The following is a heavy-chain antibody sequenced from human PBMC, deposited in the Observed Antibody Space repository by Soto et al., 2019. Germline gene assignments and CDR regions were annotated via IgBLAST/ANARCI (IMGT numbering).Heavy chain of an antibody. V-gene: IGHV3-30*03. CDR2: IGRDGSAK. Sequence: QVQLVESGGAVVQPGRSLRLSCAASGFTFGAYGMHWVRQSPGKGLEWVAVIGRDGSAKVYTDSVKGRFTMSRDNSMNTLHMQLDSEREEETAVYYCASESARGNPHLDLWGRGTLVTVSS. CDR1: GFTFGAYG. J-gene: IGHJ2*01. CDR3: ASESARGNPHLDL.